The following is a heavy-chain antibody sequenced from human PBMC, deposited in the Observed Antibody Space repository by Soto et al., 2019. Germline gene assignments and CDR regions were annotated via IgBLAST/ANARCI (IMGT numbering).Heavy chain of an antibody. Sequence: SETLSLTCAVYGGSFSGYYWSWIRQPPGKGLEWIGEINHSGSTNYNPSLKSRVTISVDTSKNQFSLKLSSVTAADTAVYYCARDHEWSRGMVVAATGKYWRFDPWGQGTLVTVSS. D-gene: IGHD2-15*01. V-gene: IGHV4-34*01. J-gene: IGHJ5*02. CDR1: GGSFSGYY. CDR3: ARDHEWSRGMVVAATGKYWRFDP. CDR2: INHSGST.